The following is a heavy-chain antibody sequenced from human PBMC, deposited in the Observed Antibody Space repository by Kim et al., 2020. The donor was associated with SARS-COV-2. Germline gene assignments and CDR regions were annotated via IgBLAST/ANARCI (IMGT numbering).Heavy chain of an antibody. CDR3: ARGHSPSGYDY. Sequence: SETLSLTCAVDGESFSGYYWSWIRQAPGKGLEWIGEINHSGYTNDNPSLQSRVTLSVDTSNNQFSLRLSSVTAGDTAIYYCARGHSPSGYDYWGQGALVT. CDR2: INHSGYT. D-gene: IGHD2-2*01. J-gene: IGHJ4*02. V-gene: IGHV4-34*01. CDR1: GESFSGYY.